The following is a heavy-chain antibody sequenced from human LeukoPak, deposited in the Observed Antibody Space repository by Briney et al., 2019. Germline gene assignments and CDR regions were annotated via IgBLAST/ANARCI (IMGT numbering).Heavy chain of an antibody. Sequence: ASVKVSCKASGYTFTGYYMHWVRQAPGQGLEWMGWINPNSGGTNYAQKFQGRVTMTRDMSISTAYMELSRLRSDDTAVYYCARDGDGYNYSVDYWGQGTLVTVSS. CDR2: INPNSGGT. J-gene: IGHJ4*02. CDR3: ARDGDGYNYSVDY. CDR1: GYTFTGYY. D-gene: IGHD5-24*01. V-gene: IGHV1-2*02.